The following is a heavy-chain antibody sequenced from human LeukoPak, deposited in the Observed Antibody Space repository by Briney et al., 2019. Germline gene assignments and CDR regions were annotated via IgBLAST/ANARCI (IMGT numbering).Heavy chain of an antibody. Sequence: SETLSLTCTVSGGSISSSSYYWGWIRQPPGKGLEWIGSIYYSGSTYYNPSLKSRVTISVDTSKNQFSLKLSSVTAADTAVYYCARTGGYSSSWYLSRAYFDYWGQGTLVTVSS. CDR1: GGSISSSSYY. D-gene: IGHD6-13*01. CDR2: IYYSGST. V-gene: IGHV4-39*07. CDR3: ARTGGYSSSWYLSRAYFDY. J-gene: IGHJ4*02.